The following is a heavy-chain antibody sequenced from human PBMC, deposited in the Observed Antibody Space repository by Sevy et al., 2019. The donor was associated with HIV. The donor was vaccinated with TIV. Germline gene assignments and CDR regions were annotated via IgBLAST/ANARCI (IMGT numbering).Heavy chain of an antibody. CDR3: ARSTRSSSWSNYYYYGIDV. CDR2: INHSGST. J-gene: IGHJ6*02. CDR1: GGSFSGYY. V-gene: IGHV4-34*01. Sequence: SDTLSLTCAVYGGSFSGYYWSWIRQPPGKGLEWIGEINHSGSTNYNPSLKSRVTISVDTSKNQFSLKLSSVTAADTAVYYCARSTRSSSWSNYYYYGIDVWGQGTTVTVSS. D-gene: IGHD6-13*01.